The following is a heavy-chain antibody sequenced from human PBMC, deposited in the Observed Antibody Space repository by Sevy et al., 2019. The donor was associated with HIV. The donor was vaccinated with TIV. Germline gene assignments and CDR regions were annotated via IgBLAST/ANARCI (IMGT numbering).Heavy chain of an antibody. D-gene: IGHD1-26*01. V-gene: IGHV4-4*02. Sequence: SETLSLTCAVSGGSISSTNWWSWVRQPPGKGLEWIGEIYHSGSTNYNPSLKSRVTISVDKAKNQFSLKLNSVTAADTAVYYCARVVTDQGLAGGGGPFDYWGQGTLVTVSS. CDR2: IYHSGST. J-gene: IGHJ4*02. CDR1: GGSISSTNW. CDR3: ARVVTDQGLAGGGGPFDY.